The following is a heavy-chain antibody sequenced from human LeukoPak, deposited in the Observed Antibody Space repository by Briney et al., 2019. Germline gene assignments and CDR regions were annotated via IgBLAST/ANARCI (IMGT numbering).Heavy chain of an antibody. V-gene: IGHV4-59*01. CDR3: ARAPPWFDT. J-gene: IGHJ5*02. CDR1: GGSINSYY. Sequence: PSETLSLTCTVSGGSINSYYWNWIRQTPGKGLEWIGYIYYSGNTRYNPPLKNRVTISVDTSKNQFSLKLSSVTAADTAVYYCARAPPWFDTWGQGTLVTVSA. CDR2: IYYSGNT.